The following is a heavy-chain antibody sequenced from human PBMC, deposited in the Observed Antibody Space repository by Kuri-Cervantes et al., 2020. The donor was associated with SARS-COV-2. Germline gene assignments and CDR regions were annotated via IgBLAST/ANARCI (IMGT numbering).Heavy chain of an antibody. CDR3: ARGRRDYQLLVEDSWYFNL. Sequence: SCKASGGTFSSYAISWVRQAPGKGLEWIGSISGDTSYNPSLDSRVTISLDTSRNQFSLNLRSVTAADTAVYYCARGRRDYQLLVEDSWYFNLWGRGTLVTVSS. CDR2: ISGDT. J-gene: IGHJ2*01. D-gene: IGHD2-2*01. V-gene: IGHV4-30-2*01. CDR1: GGTFSSYAI.